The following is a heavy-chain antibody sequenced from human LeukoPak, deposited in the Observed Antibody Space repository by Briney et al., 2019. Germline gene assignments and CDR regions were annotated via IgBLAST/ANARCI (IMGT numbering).Heavy chain of an antibody. J-gene: IGHJ4*02. V-gene: IGHV3-9*01. Sequence: GGSLRLSCAASGFTFDDYAMHWVRQAPGKGLEWVSGISWNSGSIGYADSVKGRFTISRDNAKNSLYLQMNSLRAEDTALYYCAKVTHQYQLLMGGFDYWGQGILVSVSS. CDR1: GFTFDDYA. CDR2: ISWNSGSI. CDR3: AKVTHQYQLLMGGFDY. D-gene: IGHD2-2*01.